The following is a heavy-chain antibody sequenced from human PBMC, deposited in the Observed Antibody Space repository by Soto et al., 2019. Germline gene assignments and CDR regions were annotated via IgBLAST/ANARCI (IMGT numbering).Heavy chain of an antibody. V-gene: IGHV3-48*03. D-gene: IGHD3-22*01. J-gene: IGHJ6*02. CDR3: AGPPSYYYDSSGSNV. CDR2: ISSSGSTI. Sequence: GGSLRLSCAASGFTFSSYEMNWVRQAPGKGLEWVSYISSSGSTIYYADSVKGRFTISRDNAKNSLYLQMNSLRAEDTAVYYCAGPPSYYYDSSGSNVWGQGTTVTVSS. CDR1: GFTFSSYE.